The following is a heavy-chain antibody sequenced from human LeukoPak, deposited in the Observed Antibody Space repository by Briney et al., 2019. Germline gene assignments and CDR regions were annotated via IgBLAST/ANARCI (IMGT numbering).Heavy chain of an antibody. CDR2: SNTDGSST. Sequence: GGSLRLSCAASGFTFSRYWMHWVRQAPGKGLVCVSRSNTDGSSTNYADSVKGRFTISRDNAKSTLYLQMNSLRAEDTAVYYCARGYSDYYYFDSWGQGTLVTVSS. CDR3: ARGYSDYYYFDS. CDR1: GFTFSRYW. J-gene: IGHJ4*02. V-gene: IGHV3-74*01. D-gene: IGHD4-11*01.